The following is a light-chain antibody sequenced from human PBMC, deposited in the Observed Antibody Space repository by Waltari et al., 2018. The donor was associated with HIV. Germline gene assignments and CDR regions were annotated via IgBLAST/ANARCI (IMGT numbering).Light chain of an antibody. V-gene: IGLV3-25*03. CDR2: KDI. CDR3: QSTDHDGTWV. CDR1: ALPKKY. Sequence: PGQTARINCSRGALPKKYSSWYRQKAGQAPILLIYKDIERPSGIPERISGSGSGTGVTLTITDVQAEDEGDYFCQSTDHDGTWVFGGGTKLTVL. J-gene: IGLJ3*02.